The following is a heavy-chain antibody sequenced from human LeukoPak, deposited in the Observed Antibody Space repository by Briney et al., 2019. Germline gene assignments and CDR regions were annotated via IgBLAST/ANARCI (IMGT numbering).Heavy chain of an antibody. CDR2: INHSGGT. J-gene: IGHJ4*02. CDR3: ASRYCTNGVCSSYFDY. Sequence: SETLSLTCAVYGGSFSGYYWSWIRQPPGEGLEWIGEINHSGGTNYNPSLKSRVTISVDTSKNQFSLKLSSVTAADTAVYYCASRYCTNGVCSSYFDYWGQGTLVTVSS. V-gene: IGHV4-34*01. CDR1: GGSFSGYY. D-gene: IGHD2-8*01.